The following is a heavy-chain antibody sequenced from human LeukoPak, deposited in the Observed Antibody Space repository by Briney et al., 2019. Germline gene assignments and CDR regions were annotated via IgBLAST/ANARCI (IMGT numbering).Heavy chain of an antibody. CDR2: VYTSGST. J-gene: IGHJ4*02. V-gene: IGHV4-4*07. CDR1: GESINPYY. CDR3: ARVLQGAAAGIYYFDY. Sequence: SETLSLTCTVSGESINPYYWSWIRQPAGKGLEWIGRVYTSGSTNYNPSLKSRVTMSVDTSKNQFSLKLSSVTAADTAVYYCARVLQGAAAGIYYFDYWGQGTLVTVSS. D-gene: IGHD6-13*01.